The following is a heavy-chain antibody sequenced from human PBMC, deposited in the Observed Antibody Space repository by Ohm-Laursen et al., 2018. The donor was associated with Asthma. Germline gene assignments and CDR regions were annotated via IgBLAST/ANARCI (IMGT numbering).Heavy chain of an antibody. CDR1: GFPFNTSW. Sequence: GSLRLSCAASGFPFNTSWMTWVRQVPGKGLEWVANIKPDGTENAYLDSVRGRFTISKDSAKNSLFLQMNSLRGEDTALYYCARDSGWNALDYWGQGTLVSASS. CDR3: ARDSGWNALDY. J-gene: IGHJ4*02. D-gene: IGHD1-1*01. CDR2: IKPDGTEN. V-gene: IGHV3-7*05.